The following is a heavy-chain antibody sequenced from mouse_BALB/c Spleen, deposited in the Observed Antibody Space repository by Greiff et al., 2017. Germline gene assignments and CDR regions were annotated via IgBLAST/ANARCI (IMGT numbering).Heavy chain of an antibody. CDR3: ARRGYDDWFAY. CDR1: GYSITSGYY. V-gene: IGHV3-6*02. J-gene: IGHJ3*01. Sequence: EVKLVESGPGLVKPSQSLSLTCSVTGYSITSGYYWNWIRQFPGNKLEWMGYISYDGSNNYNPSLKNRISITRDTSKNQFFLKLNSVTTEDTATYYCARRGYDDWFAYWGQGTLVTVSA. CDR2: ISYDGSN. D-gene: IGHD2-14*01.